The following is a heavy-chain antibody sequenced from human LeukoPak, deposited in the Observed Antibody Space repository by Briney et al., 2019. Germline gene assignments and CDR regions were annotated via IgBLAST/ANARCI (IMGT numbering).Heavy chain of an antibody. CDR1: GYTFTSYY. CDR2: INPSGGST. Sequence: ASVKVSCKASGYTFTSYYMHWVRQAPGQGLEWMGIINPSGGSTSYAQKFQGRVTMTRDMSTSTVYMELSSLKASDTAMYYCARHRGTLLCDYWGQGTLVTVSS. J-gene: IGHJ4*02. D-gene: IGHD3-10*01. CDR3: ARHRGTLLCDY. V-gene: IGHV1-46*01.